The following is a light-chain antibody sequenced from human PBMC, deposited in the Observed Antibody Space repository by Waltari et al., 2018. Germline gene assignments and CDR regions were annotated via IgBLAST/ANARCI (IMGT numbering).Light chain of an antibody. CDR3: QQYYSPPLT. CDR1: QSVFYSSNNKNY. Sequence: DIVMTQSPDSLAVSLGERATINCNSSQSVFYSSNNKNYLGWYQQKQGQPPKLLIYWASTREPGVPDRFSGSGSVTNFTLTITSLQAEDVALYYCQQYYSPPLTFGQGTKVEIK. V-gene: IGKV4-1*01. J-gene: IGKJ1*01. CDR2: WAS.